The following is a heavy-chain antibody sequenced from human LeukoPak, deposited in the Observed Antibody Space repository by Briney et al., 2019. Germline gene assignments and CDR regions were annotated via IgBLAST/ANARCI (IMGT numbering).Heavy chain of an antibody. CDR3: AGAHYYYGSGSYYSDPFDY. J-gene: IGHJ4*02. V-gene: IGHV4-34*01. Sequence: PSETLSLTCAVYGGSFSGYYWSWIRQPPGKGLEWIGEINHSGSTNYNPSLKSRVTISVDTSKNQFSLKPSSVTAADTAVYYCAGAHYYYGSGSYYSDPFDYWGQGTLVTVSS. CDR2: INHSGST. D-gene: IGHD3-10*01. CDR1: GGSFSGYY.